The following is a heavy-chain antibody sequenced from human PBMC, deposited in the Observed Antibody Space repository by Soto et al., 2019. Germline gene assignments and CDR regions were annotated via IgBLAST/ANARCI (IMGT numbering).Heavy chain of an antibody. Sequence: ASVKVSCKVSGYTLTELSMHWVRQAPGKGLEWMGGFDPEDGETIYAQKFQGRVTMTEDTSTDTAYMELSSLRSEDTAVYYCATAIGELSPYYFDYWGQGTLVTVSS. CDR1: GYTLTELS. V-gene: IGHV1-24*01. CDR2: FDPEDGET. J-gene: IGHJ4*02. CDR3: ATAIGELSPYYFDY. D-gene: IGHD3-16*02.